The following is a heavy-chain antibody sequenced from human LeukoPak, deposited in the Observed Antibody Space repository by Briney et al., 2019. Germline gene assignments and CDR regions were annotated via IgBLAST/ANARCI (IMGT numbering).Heavy chain of an antibody. CDR1: GFTFSSYW. D-gene: IGHD3-3*01. Sequence: PGGSLRLSCAASGFTFSSYWMSWVRQAPGKGLEWVANIKQDGSEKYYVDSVKGRFTISRDNAKNSLYLQMNSLRAEDTAVYYCARDLSITIFGVDYYFDYWGQGTLVTVSS. CDR3: ARDLSITIFGVDYYFDY. V-gene: IGHV3-7*01. CDR2: IKQDGSEK. J-gene: IGHJ4*02.